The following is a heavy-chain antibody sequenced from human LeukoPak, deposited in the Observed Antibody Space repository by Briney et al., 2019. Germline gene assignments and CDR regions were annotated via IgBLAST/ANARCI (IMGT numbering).Heavy chain of an antibody. V-gene: IGHV3-23*01. CDR3: LSGPGH. D-gene: IGHD6-25*01. Sequence: GGSLRLSCAASGFTFSSYAMSWVRQAPGKGLEWVSGILDSGYSTYYANSVKGRFTISRDNSNNTLYLQMNSLRAEDTAVFYCLSGPGHCGQGTPVTVSS. J-gene: IGHJ4*02. CDR2: ILDSGYST. CDR1: GFTFSSYA.